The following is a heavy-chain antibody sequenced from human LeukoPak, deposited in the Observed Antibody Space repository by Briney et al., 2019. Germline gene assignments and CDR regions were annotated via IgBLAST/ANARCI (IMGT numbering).Heavy chain of an antibody. CDR2: ISSSSSTI. D-gene: IGHD5-24*01. V-gene: IGHV3-48*01. CDR1: GFTFSRYG. Sequence: PGGSLRLSCAGSGFTFSRYGFNWVRQAPGKGLEWVSYISSSSSTIYYADSVKGRFTISRDNAKNSLYLQMNSLRAEDTAVYYCAKSGYNRFDYWGQGTLVTVSS. CDR3: AKSGYNRFDY. J-gene: IGHJ4*02.